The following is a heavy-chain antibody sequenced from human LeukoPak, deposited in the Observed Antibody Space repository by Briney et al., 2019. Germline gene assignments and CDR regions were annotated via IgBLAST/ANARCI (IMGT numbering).Heavy chain of an antibody. CDR3: ARDRPTGSYFPYFDY. Sequence: PSETLSLTCTVSGGSISSYYWSWIRQPPGKGLEWIGYIYYSGSTNYNPSLKSRVTISVDTSKNQFSLKLSSVTAADTAVYYCARDRPTGSYFPYFDYWGQGTLVTVSS. CDR2: IYYSGST. D-gene: IGHD3-10*01. CDR1: GGSISSYY. J-gene: IGHJ4*02. V-gene: IGHV4-59*12.